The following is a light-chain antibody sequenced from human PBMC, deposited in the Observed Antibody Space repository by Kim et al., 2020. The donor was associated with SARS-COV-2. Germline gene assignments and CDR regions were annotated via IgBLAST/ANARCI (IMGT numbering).Light chain of an antibody. Sequence: EIVLTQSPGTLSLSPGERATLSYRASQSVSSNYLAWYQQKPGQAPRVLIYGASSRATGIPDRFSGSGSGTDFTLTISRLEPEDFAVYYCQQYVTTPWTFGQGTKVDI. CDR2: GAS. V-gene: IGKV3-20*01. CDR1: QSVSSNY. CDR3: QQYVTTPWT. J-gene: IGKJ1*01.